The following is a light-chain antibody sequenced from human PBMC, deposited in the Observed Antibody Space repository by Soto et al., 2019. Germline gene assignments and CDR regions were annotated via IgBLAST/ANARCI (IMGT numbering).Light chain of an antibody. V-gene: IGLV2-14*01. CDR3: SSYAGSSNV. Sequence: QSALTQPASVSGSPGQSITISCTGTSSDVGAYNYVSWYQQQSGKAPKLMIHEVSNRPSGVSNRFSGSKSGNTASLTVSGLQAEDEADYYCSSYAGSSNVFGTGTKVTVL. J-gene: IGLJ1*01. CDR1: SSDVGAYNY. CDR2: EVS.